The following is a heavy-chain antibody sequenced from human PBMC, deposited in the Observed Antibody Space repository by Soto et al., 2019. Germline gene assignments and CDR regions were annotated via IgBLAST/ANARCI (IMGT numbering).Heavy chain of an antibody. Sequence: GGSLRLSCGGSGFTFSNYAMNWVRQAPGKGLEWVSSITGSGGGTYYADSVKGRFTISRDNSKNTLYLQMNSLRAEDTALYYCAKDQSRYFDWFWFYWGQGTLVTISS. J-gene: IGHJ4*02. CDR2: ITGSGGGT. CDR3: AKDQSRYFDWFWFY. D-gene: IGHD3-9*01. CDR1: GFTFSNYA. V-gene: IGHV3-23*01.